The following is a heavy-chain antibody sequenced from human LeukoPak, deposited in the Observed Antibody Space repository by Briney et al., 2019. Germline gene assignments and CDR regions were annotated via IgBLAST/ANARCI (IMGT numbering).Heavy chain of an antibody. D-gene: IGHD5-12*01. CDR1: GYTFTGYY. CDR3: ARDRVATFYYYYYMDV. Sequence: GASVKVSCKASGYTFTGYYMHWVRQAPGQGLEWMGWINPNSGGTNYAQKFQGRVTMTRDTSISTAYMELSRLRSDDTAVYYCARDRVATFYYYYYMDVWGKGTTVTISS. CDR2: INPNSGGT. J-gene: IGHJ6*03. V-gene: IGHV1-2*02.